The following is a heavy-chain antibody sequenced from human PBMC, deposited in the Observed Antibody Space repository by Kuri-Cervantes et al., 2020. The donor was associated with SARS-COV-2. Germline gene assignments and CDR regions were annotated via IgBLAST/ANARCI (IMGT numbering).Heavy chain of an antibody. D-gene: IGHD1-1*01. V-gene: IGHV3-43D*03. CDR1: GFTLGDYG. CDR2: ITWDGYST. Sequence: GGSLRLSCATSGFTLGDYGMYWVRQPPGKGLEWVSSITWDGYSTFYADSVKGRFTMSRDSSKSSLSLQMNSLKTEDTAVYYCTTLIDYWGQGALVTVSS. CDR3: TTLIDY. J-gene: IGHJ4*02.